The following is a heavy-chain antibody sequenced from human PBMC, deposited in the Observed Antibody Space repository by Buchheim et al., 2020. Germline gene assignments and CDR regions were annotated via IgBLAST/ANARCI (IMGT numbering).Heavy chain of an antibody. CDR1: GFTFSSYW. V-gene: IGHV3-7*04. CDR3: ARVPGWLLHYHYMDV. D-gene: IGHD2-15*01. J-gene: IGHJ6*03. Sequence: EVLLVESGGRLVQPGGSLRLSCAASGFTFSSYWMSWVRQAPGKGLEWVANIKQDGSEKFYVDSVKGRFTISRDNAKNSLYLQMNSLRVEDTAVYYCARVPGWLLHYHYMDVWGNGTT. CDR2: IKQDGSEK.